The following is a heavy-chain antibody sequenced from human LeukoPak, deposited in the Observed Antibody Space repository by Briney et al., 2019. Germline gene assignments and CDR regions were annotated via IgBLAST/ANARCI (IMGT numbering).Heavy chain of an antibody. CDR2: ITSDGSNT. CDR1: GFTFNNYW. J-gene: IGHJ4*02. V-gene: IGHV3-74*01. Sequence: GGSLRLSCAASGFTFNNYWMHWVRQAPGTGLVWVSRITSDGSNTSYADSVKGRFTISRDNAKNTLYLQMNSLRAEDTAVYYCARDEAVGAPFDYWGQGTLVTVSS. CDR3: ARDEAVGAPFDY. D-gene: IGHD1-26*01.